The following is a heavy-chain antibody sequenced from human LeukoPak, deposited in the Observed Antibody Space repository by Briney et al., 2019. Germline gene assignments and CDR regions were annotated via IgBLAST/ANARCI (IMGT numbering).Heavy chain of an antibody. CDR1: GYTFTSYD. CDR2: MNPNSGNT. Sequence: ASVKVSCKASGYTFTSYDINWVRQATGQGLEWMGWMNPNSGNTGYAQKFQGRVTITRNTSISTAYMELSSLRSEDTAVYYCARGNRAEDWFDPWGQGTLVTVSS. J-gene: IGHJ5*02. CDR3: ARGNRAEDWFDP. V-gene: IGHV1-8*03. D-gene: IGHD6-25*01.